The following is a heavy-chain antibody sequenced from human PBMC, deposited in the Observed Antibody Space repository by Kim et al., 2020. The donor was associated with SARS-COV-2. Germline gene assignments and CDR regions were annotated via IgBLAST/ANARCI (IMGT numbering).Heavy chain of an antibody. Sequence: YNPSLTRRVTISVDTSKNQFSLKRSSVTAADTAVYYCARDGGDFDAFDIWGQGTMVTVSS. CDR3: ARDGGDFDAFDI. J-gene: IGHJ3*02. V-gene: IGHV4-61*02. D-gene: IGHD2-21*02.